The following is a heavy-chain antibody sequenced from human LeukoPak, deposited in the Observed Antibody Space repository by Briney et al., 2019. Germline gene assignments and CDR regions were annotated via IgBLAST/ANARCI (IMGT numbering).Heavy chain of an antibody. CDR1: GGSISSYY. J-gene: IGHJ4*02. CDR2: IYYSGST. D-gene: IGHD5-12*01. V-gene: IGHV4-59*08. Sequence: SETLSLTCTVSGGSISSYYWSWIRQPPGKGLEWIGYIYYSGSTNYNPSLKSRVTISVDTSKNQCSLKLSSVTAADTAVYYCARQQWLQALDYWGQGTLVTVSS. CDR3: ARQQWLQALDY.